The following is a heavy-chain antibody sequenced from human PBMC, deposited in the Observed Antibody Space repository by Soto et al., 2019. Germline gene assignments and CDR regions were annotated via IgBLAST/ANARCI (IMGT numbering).Heavy chain of an antibody. D-gene: IGHD2-21*01. Sequence: ASVKVSCKASGYTFTSYGISWVRQAPGQGLEWVGWISPYNGDTNYAQKLQGRVTITADESTNTVYMELRSLRSDDTAVYYCARGGDGYNFGAVYWGQGTPVTVSS. CDR3: ARGGDGYNFGAVY. CDR1: GYTFTSYG. CDR2: ISPYNGDT. V-gene: IGHV1-18*01. J-gene: IGHJ4*02.